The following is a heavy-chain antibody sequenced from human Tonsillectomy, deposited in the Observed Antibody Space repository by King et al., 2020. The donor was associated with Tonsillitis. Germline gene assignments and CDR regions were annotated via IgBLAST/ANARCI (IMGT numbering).Heavy chain of an antibody. CDR3: ARDGGLRYGDFPEYYGMDV. D-gene: IGHD4-17*01. V-gene: IGHV1-18*04. J-gene: IGHJ6*02. CDR2: ISAYNGNT. CDR1: GYTFTSCG. Sequence: VQLVQSGAEVKKPGASVKVSCKASGYTFTSCGISWVRQAPGQGLEWMGWISAYNGNTNYAQKLQGRVTMTTDTSTSTAYMELRSLRSEDTAVYYCARDGGLRYGDFPEYYGMDVWGQGTTVTVSS.